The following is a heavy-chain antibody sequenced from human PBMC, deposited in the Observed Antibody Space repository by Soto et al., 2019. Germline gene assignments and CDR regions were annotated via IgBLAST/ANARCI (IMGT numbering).Heavy chain of an antibody. CDR1: GGCISRNANY. CDR2: FRYGGSA. Sequence: PSETLSLTCTVSGGCISRNANYWGCNRQSPGRGREWIGSFRYGGSAFYNSSLWSRVTVSVDTSNNYFSLRLNSVTAADTAVYFCARQGVSRLSFDFSGRVTLGTVAS. J-gene: IGHJ4*02. CDR3: ARQGVSRLSFDF. V-gene: IGHV4-39*01. D-gene: IGHD3-3*02.